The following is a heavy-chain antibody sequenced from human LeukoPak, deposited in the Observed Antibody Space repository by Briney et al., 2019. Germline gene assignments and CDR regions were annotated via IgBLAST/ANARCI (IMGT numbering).Heavy chain of an antibody. J-gene: IGHJ4*02. CDR1: GFTFSIYW. CDR2: IKQDGSEK. D-gene: IGHD2-21*01. V-gene: IGHV3-7*01. Sequence: PGGSLRLSCEVSGFTFSIYWMTWVRQAPGKGLEWVANIKQDGSEKYYGDSVRGRFSVSRDNAKNSLYLRMDSLRVEDTAVYYCARDATRGGDFDYWGQGTLVTVSS. CDR3: ARDATRGGDFDY.